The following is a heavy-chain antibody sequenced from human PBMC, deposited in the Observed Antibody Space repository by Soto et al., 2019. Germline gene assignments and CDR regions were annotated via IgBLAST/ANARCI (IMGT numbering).Heavy chain of an antibody. Sequence: ASVKVSCKASGYPFSSHGFTWVRQAPGQGLEWMGWISIYNGNTHYAQKFQRRLTLTTGESTSTAYLELTSVTAADTAVYYCTRRYNWNDYYFDPWGQGTLVTVSS. CDR3: TRRYNWNDYYFDP. D-gene: IGHD1-20*01. CDR2: ISIYNGNT. CDR1: GYPFSSHG. J-gene: IGHJ5*02. V-gene: IGHV1-18*04.